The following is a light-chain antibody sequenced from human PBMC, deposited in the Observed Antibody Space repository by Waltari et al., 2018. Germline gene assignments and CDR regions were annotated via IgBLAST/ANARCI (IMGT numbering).Light chain of an antibody. Sequence: EVGMTQSPATLSASPGESATLSCRASQYVNIHVDWYQQKPGQAPRLLIYAASTRATGVPARFSGSGAAADFTLTITSLEYEEAAVYYWQQYNDWPRTFGRGTKVEI. CDR3: QQYNDWPRT. CDR1: QYVNIH. V-gene: IGKV3-15*01. J-gene: IGKJ1*01. CDR2: AAS.